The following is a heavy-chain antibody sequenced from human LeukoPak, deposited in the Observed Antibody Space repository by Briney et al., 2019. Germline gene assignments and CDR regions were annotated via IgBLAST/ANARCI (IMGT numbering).Heavy chain of an antibody. CDR3: AREYDSSGYYPNCFDP. D-gene: IGHD3-22*01. Sequence: GSSVKASCKASGYTYTSYGISWVRQAPGQGLEWMGWISAYNGNTNYAQKLQGRVTMTTDTSTSTAYMELRSLRSDDTAVYYCAREYDSSGYYPNCFDPWGQGTLVTVSS. CDR1: GYTYTSYG. J-gene: IGHJ5*02. CDR2: ISAYNGNT. V-gene: IGHV1-18*01.